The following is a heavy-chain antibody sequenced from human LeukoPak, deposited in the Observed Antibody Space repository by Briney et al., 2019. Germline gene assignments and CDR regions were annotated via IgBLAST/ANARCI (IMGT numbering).Heavy chain of an antibody. V-gene: IGHV3-9*01. CDR2: ISWNSGSI. CDR1: GFTFDDYA. CDR3: ARELQPVPGYPGAFDI. Sequence: GGSLRLSCAASGFTFDDYAMHWVRQAPGKGLEWVSGISWNSGSIGYADSVKGRFTISRDNAKNSLYLQMNSLRAEDTAVYYCARELQPVPGYPGAFDIWGQGTMVTVS. J-gene: IGHJ3*02. D-gene: IGHD1-1*01.